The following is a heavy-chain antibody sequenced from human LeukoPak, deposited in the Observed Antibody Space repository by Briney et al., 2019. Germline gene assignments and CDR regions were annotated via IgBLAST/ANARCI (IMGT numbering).Heavy chain of an antibody. V-gene: IGHV4-39*01. D-gene: IGHD3-10*01. J-gene: IGHJ4*02. Sequence: SDPLSLTCTVSGGSISSSTYYWGWIRQPPGKGLEWIGSIYYSGTTYYNPSLKSRVTLSVDTSKNQFSLKLSSVTAAATAVFYCVLVYYGSGSYYGTPPGGDYWGQGTLVTVSS. CDR2: IYYSGTT. CDR3: VLVYYGSGSYYGTPPGGDY. CDR1: GGSISSSTYY.